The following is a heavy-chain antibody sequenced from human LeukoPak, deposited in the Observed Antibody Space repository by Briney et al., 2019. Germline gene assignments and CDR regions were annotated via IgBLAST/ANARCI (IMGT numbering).Heavy chain of an antibody. CDR1: GFTFSDYY. V-gene: IGHV3-11*04. J-gene: IGHJ4*02. D-gene: IGHD6-6*01. CDR2: ISSSGSTI. CDR3: ARDPSYSSSSVDFDY. Sequence: GGSLRLSCAASGFTFSDYYMSWIRQAPGKGLEWVSYISSSGSTIYYADSVKGRFTISRDNAKNTLYLQMNSLRAEDTAVYYCARDPSYSSSSVDFDYWGQGTLVTVSS.